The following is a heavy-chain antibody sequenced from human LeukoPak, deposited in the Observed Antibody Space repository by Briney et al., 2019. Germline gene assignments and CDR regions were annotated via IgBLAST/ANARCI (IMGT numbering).Heavy chain of an antibody. D-gene: IGHD6-19*01. Sequence: PGGSLRLSCAASGFTFSSYGMSWVRQAPGKGLEWVSAISGSGGSTYYADSVKGRFTISRDNSKNTLYLQMNSLRAEDTAVYYCAKYKSSGWKFDYWGQGTLVTVSS. J-gene: IGHJ4*02. V-gene: IGHV3-23*01. CDR3: AKYKSSGWKFDY. CDR1: GFTFSSYG. CDR2: ISGSGGST.